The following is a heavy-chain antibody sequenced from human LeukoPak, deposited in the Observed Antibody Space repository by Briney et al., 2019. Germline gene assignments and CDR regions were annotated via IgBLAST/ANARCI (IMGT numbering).Heavy chain of an antibody. Sequence: PGGSLRLSCAASGFTFSDYSMNWVRQAPGKGLEWVSYISFSVNTKYYGDSVKGRFTISRDNAKNSLYLHMDSLRAEDTAVYYCARDSWDSSGPYGSFDYWGQGTLVTVSS. CDR1: GFTFSDYS. CDR2: ISFSVNTK. CDR3: ARDSWDSSGPYGSFDY. V-gene: IGHV3-48*04. J-gene: IGHJ4*02. D-gene: IGHD3-22*01.